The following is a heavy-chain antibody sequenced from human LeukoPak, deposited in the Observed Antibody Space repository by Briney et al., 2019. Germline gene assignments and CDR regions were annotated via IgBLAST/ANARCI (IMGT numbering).Heavy chain of an antibody. V-gene: IGHV4-59*12. CDR3: AGHHTEYYYDSSGYYLFDY. CDR1: GGSISSYY. Sequence: SETLSLTCTVSGGSISSYYWSWIRQPPGKGLEWIGYIYHTGSTSYNPSLKSRVTISLDTSKNQFSLKLSSVTAADTAVYYCAGHHTEYYYDSSGYYLFDYWGQGTLVTVSS. J-gene: IGHJ4*02. CDR2: IYHTGST. D-gene: IGHD3-22*01.